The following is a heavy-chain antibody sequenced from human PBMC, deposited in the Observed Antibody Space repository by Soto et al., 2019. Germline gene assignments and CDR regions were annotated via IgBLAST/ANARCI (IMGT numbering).Heavy chain of an antibody. Sequence: SETLSLTCIVSGGSISSGGYYWSWIRQHPGKGLEWIGYIYYSGSTYYNPSLKSRVTISVDTSKDQFSLKLSSVTAADTAVYYCARALRSGWFDPWGQGTLVTVSS. CDR2: IYYSGST. J-gene: IGHJ5*02. CDR1: GGSISSGGYY. V-gene: IGHV4-31*03. CDR3: ARALRSGWFDP. D-gene: IGHD4-17*01.